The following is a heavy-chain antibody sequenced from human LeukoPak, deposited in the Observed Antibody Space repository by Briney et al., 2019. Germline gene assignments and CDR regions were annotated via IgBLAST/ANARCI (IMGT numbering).Heavy chain of an antibody. CDR2: INSDGSRT. V-gene: IGHV3-74*01. Sequence: GGSLRLSCAASGFTFSSYWMYWVRQAPGKGLVWVSRINSDGSRTSYADSVKGRFTISRDNAKNTLYLQMNSLRAEDTAVYYCASSASYPLDYWGQGTLVTVSS. D-gene: IGHD3-10*01. J-gene: IGHJ4*02. CDR3: ASSASYPLDY. CDR1: GFTFSSYW.